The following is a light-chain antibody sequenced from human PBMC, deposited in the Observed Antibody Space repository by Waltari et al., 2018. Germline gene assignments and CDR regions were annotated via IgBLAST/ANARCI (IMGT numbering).Light chain of an antibody. V-gene: IGKV1-5*03. CDR3: QQYNSYSWT. CDR1: QSIGSW. J-gene: IGKJ1*01. Sequence: DIQMTQSPSTLSASVGSSVPITCRVSQSIGSWLAWYQQKTGKAPNLLIYKASSLVSGVPSRFSGSGSGTLFTLTISSLQTDDFATYYCQQYNSYSWTFGQGTKVEVK. CDR2: KAS.